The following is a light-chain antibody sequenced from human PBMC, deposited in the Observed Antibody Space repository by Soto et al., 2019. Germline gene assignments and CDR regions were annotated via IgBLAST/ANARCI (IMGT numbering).Light chain of an antibody. CDR1: SSNIGNNY. V-gene: IGLV1-51*01. J-gene: IGLJ2*01. CDR3: GTWDSSLSAGV. Sequence: QSVLTQPPSVSAAPGQKVTISCSGSSSNIGNNYVSWYQQLPGTAPKLLIYDSNKRPSGIPDRFSGSNSGTSATLGITGLQTGDEADYYCGTWDSSLSAGVFGGGTKLTVL. CDR2: DSN.